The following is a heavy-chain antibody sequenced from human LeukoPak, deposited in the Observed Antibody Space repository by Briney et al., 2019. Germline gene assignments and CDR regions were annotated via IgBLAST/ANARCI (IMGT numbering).Heavy chain of an antibody. CDR1: GYTFTTYG. CDR2: ISAYSGST. D-gene: IGHD3-22*01. CDR3: ARDLDYYDSSGYYGY. V-gene: IGHV1-18*01. Sequence: ASVKVSCKASGYTFTTYGISWVRQAPGQGLEWMGWISAYSGSTNYAQKLQGRVTMTTDTSTSTAYMELRSLRSDDTAVYYCARDLDYYDSSGYYGYWGQGTLVTVSS. J-gene: IGHJ4*02.